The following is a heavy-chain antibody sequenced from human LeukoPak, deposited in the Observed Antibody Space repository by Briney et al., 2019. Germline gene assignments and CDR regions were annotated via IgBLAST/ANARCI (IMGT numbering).Heavy chain of an antibody. Sequence: RASVKVSCKASGGTFSSYAISWVRQAPGQGLEWMGGIIPIFGTANYAQKFQGRVTITADESTSTAYMELSSLRSEDTAVYYCARAVSYCSSTSCTRPSKTAFDIWGQGTMVTVSS. CDR2: IIPIFGTA. CDR3: ARAVSYCSSTSCTRPSKTAFDI. CDR1: GGTFSSYA. V-gene: IGHV1-69*13. J-gene: IGHJ3*02. D-gene: IGHD2-2*01.